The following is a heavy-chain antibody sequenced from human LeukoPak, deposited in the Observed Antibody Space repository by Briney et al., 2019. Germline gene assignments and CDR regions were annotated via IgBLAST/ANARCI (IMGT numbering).Heavy chain of an antibody. Sequence: PGGSLRLSCAVSGFTVSSNDMSCGRQAPGEGLECISVIYSGGSTDYADPVKGRLTISRDNSKNTLYLQMNRMRAEDTAVYYCARVVDHDYGDYYLDSWGQGTLVTVSS. CDR3: ARVVDHDYGDYYLDS. J-gene: IGHJ4*02. CDR1: GFTVSSND. D-gene: IGHD4-17*01. V-gene: IGHV3-53*01. CDR2: IYSGGST.